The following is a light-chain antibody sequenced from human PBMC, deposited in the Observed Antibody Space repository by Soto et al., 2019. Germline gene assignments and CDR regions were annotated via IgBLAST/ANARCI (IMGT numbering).Light chain of an antibody. CDR1: ESITSF. CDR2: AAS. V-gene: IGKV1-39*01. J-gene: IGKJ2*01. Sequence: DIQMTQSPSSLSASVGERVTITCRASESITSFLNWYQQKPGKAPKLLMFAASSLQSGVPSRFSGSGSGTDFTLTISSLQPEDFATYFCQQSYRTPYTFGQGTKLEIK. CDR3: QQSYRTPYT.